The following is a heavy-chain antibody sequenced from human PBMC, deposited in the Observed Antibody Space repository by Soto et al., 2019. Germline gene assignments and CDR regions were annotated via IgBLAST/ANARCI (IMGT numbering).Heavy chain of an antibody. D-gene: IGHD5-12*01. Sequence: SETRSLTCAVSGGSISSSNWWSWVRQPPGKGLEWIGEIYHSGSTNYNPSLKSRVTISVDKSKNQFSLKRSSVTAADTAVYYCARESRLRSLDYWGQGTLVTVSS. CDR1: GGSISSSNW. J-gene: IGHJ4*02. CDR2: IYHSGST. V-gene: IGHV4-4*02. CDR3: ARESRLRSLDY.